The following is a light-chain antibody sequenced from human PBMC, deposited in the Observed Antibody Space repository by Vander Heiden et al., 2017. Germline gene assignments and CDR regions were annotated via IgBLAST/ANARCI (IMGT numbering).Light chain of an antibody. CDR1: QSISSY. V-gene: IGKV1-39*01. Sequence: DIQMTQSPSSLSASVGDRVTITCRASQSISSYLNWYQQKPGKAPKLLIYAASSSQSGVPSRFSGSGSGTDFTLTISSLQPEDFATYYCQQSDSTPITFGQGTRLEIK. J-gene: IGKJ5*01. CDR2: AAS. CDR3: QQSDSTPIT.